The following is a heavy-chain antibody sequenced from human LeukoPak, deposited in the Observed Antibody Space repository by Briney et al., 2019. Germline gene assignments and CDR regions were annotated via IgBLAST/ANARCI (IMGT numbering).Heavy chain of an antibody. CDR3: ARVGRGYGHFDY. CDR1: GFTFSSYE. Sequence: PGGSLRLSCAASGFTFSSYEVNWVRQAPGKGLEWVSYISGSGSTIYYADSVKGRFTISRDNAKNSLYLQMNSLRAEDTAVYYCARVGRGYGHFDYWGQGTLVTVSS. CDR2: ISGSGSTI. D-gene: IGHD5-18*01. V-gene: IGHV3-48*03. J-gene: IGHJ4*02.